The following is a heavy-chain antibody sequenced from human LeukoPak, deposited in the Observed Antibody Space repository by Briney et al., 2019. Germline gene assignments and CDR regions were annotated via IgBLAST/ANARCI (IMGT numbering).Heavy chain of an antibody. CDR2: MNPNSGNT. CDR1: GYTFTSYD. D-gene: IGHD6-19*01. Sequence: ASVKVSCKASGYTFTSYDINWVRQATGQGLEWMGWMNPNSGNTGYAQKFQGRVTMTEDTSTDTAYMELSSLRSEDTAVYYCATGPGIAVAGPFYWGQGTLVTVSS. CDR3: ATGPGIAVAGPFY. J-gene: IGHJ4*02. V-gene: IGHV1-8*01.